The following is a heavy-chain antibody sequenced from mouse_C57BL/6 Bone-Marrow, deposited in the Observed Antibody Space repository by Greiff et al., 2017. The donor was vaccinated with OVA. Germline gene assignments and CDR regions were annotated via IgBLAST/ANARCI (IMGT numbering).Heavy chain of an antibody. CDR3: TTGDYYGSSYVGY. CDR1: GFNIKDDY. Sequence: EVQLQQSGAELVRPGASVKLSCTASGFNIKDDYMHWVKQRPEQGLEWIGWIDPENGDTEYASKFQGKATITADPSSNTAYLQLSSLTSDDTAVYYCTTGDYYGSSYVGYWGQGTTLTVSS. V-gene: IGHV14-4*01. D-gene: IGHD1-1*01. CDR2: IDPENGDT. J-gene: IGHJ2*01.